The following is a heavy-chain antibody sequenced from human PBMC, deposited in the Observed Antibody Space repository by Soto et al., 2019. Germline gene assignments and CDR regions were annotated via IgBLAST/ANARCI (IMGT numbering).Heavy chain of an antibody. CDR1: GGSISSSSYY. CDR2: IYYSGST. D-gene: IGHD3-16*02. V-gene: IGHV4-39*01. CDR3: ARILRDYIWGSYRYTQDY. J-gene: IGHJ4*02. Sequence: SETLSLTCTVSGGSISSSSYYWGWIRQPPGKGLEWIGSIYYSGSTYYNPSFKSRVTISVDTSKNQFSLKLSSVTAADTAVYYCARILRDYIWGSYRYTQDYWGQGTLVTVSS.